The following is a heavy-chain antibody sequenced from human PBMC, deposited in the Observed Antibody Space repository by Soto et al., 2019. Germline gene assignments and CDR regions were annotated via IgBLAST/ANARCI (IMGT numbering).Heavy chain of an antibody. V-gene: IGHV3-33*01. CDR3: ARDLGYNYGHSCDY. CDR2: IWFDGSNK. D-gene: IGHD5-18*01. Sequence: QVQLVESGGGVVQPGRSLRLSCAASGFTFSGYTIHWVRQAPGKGLEWLALIWFDGSNKYYADYVKGRFTISRDNAKNTLYLQMNILRAEDTAVYYCARDLGYNYGHSCDYWGQGTLVTVSS. J-gene: IGHJ4*02. CDR1: GFTFSGYT.